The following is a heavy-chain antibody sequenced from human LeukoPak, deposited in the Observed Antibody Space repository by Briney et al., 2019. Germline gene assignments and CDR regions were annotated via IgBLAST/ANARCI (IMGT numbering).Heavy chain of an antibody. CDR1: GGSISSSGYY. V-gene: IGHV4-39*01. CDR3: ARRSLTRSGGSSWK. J-gene: IGHJ4*02. Sequence: SETLSLTCTVSGGSISSSGYYWDWIRQPPGKGLEWIGSIYYSGSTYYNPSLKSRVTISVDTSKNQFSLKLSSVTAADTAVYYCARRSLTRSGGSSWKWGQGTLVTVSS. CDR2: IYYSGST. D-gene: IGHD6-6*01.